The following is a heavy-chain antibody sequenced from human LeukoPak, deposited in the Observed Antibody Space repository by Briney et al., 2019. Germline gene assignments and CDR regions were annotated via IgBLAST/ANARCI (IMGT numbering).Heavy chain of an antibody. CDR3: ARGGVVVAAIDAFDI. V-gene: IGHV3-66*01. J-gene: IGHJ3*02. D-gene: IGHD2-15*01. CDR1: GFTFSSNF. CDR2: IYSGGST. Sequence: GGSLRLSCAASGFTFSSNFMSWVRQAPGKGLEWVSLIYSGGSTYYADSVKGRFTISRDISKNTLFLQLNSLRAEDTAVYYCARGGVVVAAIDAFDIWGKGTLVTVSS.